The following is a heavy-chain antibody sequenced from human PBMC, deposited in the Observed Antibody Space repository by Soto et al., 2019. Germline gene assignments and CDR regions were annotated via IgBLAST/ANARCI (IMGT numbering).Heavy chain of an antibody. V-gene: IGHV3-66*01. J-gene: IGHJ6*02. CDR2: IYSAGNT. CDR3: ARDFVVGGPTINYYYGLDV. CDR1: GFTVSSYY. D-gene: IGHD1-26*01. Sequence: EVQLVESGGDLVQPGGSLRLSCAASGFTVSSYYMSWARQAPGKGLEWISIIYSAGNTYYADSVKGRFTISRDNSKNTLYLQMNSLGAEDTAVYYCARDFVVGGPTINYYYGLDVWGQGTTVTVSS.